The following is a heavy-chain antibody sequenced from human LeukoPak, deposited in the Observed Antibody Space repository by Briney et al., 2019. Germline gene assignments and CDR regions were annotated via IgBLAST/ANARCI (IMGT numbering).Heavy chain of an antibody. CDR3: ARDQRGITIFGVVSWFDP. J-gene: IGHJ5*02. Sequence: GGSLRPSCSASGFTFSSFAMSWVRQAPGKGLEWVSAISGRGSSTYYADAVKGRFTISRDNSKNTPYLQMNSLRAEDTAVYYCARDQRGITIFGVVSWFDPWGQGTLVTVSS. V-gene: IGHV3-23*01. CDR1: GFTFSSFA. CDR2: ISGRGSST. D-gene: IGHD3-3*01.